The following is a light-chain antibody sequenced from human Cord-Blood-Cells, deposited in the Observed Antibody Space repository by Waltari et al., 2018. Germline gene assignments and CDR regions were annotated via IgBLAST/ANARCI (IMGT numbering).Light chain of an antibody. Sequence: DIVMTQSPDSLSVSLGERATINCKSSQSVLYSSNNKNYFAWYQQKPGQPPKLLIYWASTRESVVPDRFSGSGSGTDFTLTISSLQAEDVAVYYCQQYYSTPLTFGPGTKVDIK. J-gene: IGKJ3*01. V-gene: IGKV4-1*01. CDR1: QSVLYSSNNKNY. CDR2: WAS. CDR3: QQYYSTPLT.